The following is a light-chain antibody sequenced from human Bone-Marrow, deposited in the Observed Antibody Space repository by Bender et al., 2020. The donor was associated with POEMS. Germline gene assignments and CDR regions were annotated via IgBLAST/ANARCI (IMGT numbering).Light chain of an antibody. Sequence: QSALAQPASVSGSPGQSITISCTGTSSDVGSYKLVSWYQQRPGKAPKLMIYEVTKRPSGVSNRFSGSKSGNTASLTISGLQADDEADYYCFSYARRTTWVFGGGTRLTVL. J-gene: IGLJ3*02. CDR1: SSDVGSYKL. CDR2: EVT. CDR3: FSYARRTTWV. V-gene: IGLV2-23*02.